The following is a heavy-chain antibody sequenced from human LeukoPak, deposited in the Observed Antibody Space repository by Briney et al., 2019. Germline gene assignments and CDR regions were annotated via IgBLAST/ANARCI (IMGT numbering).Heavy chain of an antibody. CDR1: GFTFSSYS. V-gene: IGHV3-21*01. CDR3: ARGVGNYRYYFDF. Sequence: GGSLRLSCAAPGFTFSSYSMNWVRQAPGKGLEWVSSISSSSSYIYYADLVEGRFTISRDNGKNSLYLQMNSLRAEDTAVYYCARGVGNYRYYFDFWGQGTLVTVSS. CDR2: ISSSSSYI. D-gene: IGHD3-22*01. J-gene: IGHJ4*02.